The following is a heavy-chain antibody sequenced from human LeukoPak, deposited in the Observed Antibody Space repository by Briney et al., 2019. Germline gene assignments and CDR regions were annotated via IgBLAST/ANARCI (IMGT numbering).Heavy chain of an antibody. V-gene: IGHV1-18*01. Sequence: ASVKVSCKASGYTFTSYGISWVRQAPGQGLEWMGWISAYNGNTNYVQKLQGRVTMTTDTSTSTAYMELRSLRSDDTAVYYCARHALHCSSTSCYPDYWGQGTLVTVSS. CDR3: ARHALHCSSTSCYPDY. D-gene: IGHD2-2*01. J-gene: IGHJ4*02. CDR1: GYTFTSYG. CDR2: ISAYNGNT.